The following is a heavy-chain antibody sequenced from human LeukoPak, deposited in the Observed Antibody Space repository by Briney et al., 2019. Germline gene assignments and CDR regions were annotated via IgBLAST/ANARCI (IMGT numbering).Heavy chain of an antibody. V-gene: IGHV4-34*01. CDR1: GGSFSGYY. CDR2: INHSGST. D-gene: IGHD6-19*01. J-gene: IGHJ4*02. Sequence: SGTLSLTCAVYGGSFSGYYWSWIRQPPGKGLEWIGEINHSGSTNYNPSLKSRVTISVDTSKNQFSLKLSSVTAADTAVYYCARAVGWYMGAIDYWGQGTLVTVSS. CDR3: ARAVGWYMGAIDY.